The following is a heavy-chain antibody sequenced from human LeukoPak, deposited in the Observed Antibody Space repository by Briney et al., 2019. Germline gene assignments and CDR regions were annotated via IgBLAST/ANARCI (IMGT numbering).Heavy chain of an antibody. CDR3: ARAGDWEPLRSLFGWFDP. D-gene: IGHD1-26*01. V-gene: IGHV1-18*01. CDR2: ISAYNGNT. CDR1: GYTFTSYG. J-gene: IGHJ5*02. Sequence: ASVKASCKASGYTFTSYGISWVRQAPGQGLEWMGWISAYNGNTNYAQKLQGRVTMTTDTSTSTAYMELRSLRSDDTAVYYCARAGDWEPLRSLFGWFDPWGQGTLVTVSS.